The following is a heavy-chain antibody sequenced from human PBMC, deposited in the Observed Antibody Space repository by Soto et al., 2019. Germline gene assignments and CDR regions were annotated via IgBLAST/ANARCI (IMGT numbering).Heavy chain of an antibody. CDR1: GGTFSSYA. J-gene: IGHJ5*02. CDR3: ASSNWNQHWFDP. D-gene: IGHD1-1*01. Sequence: GASVKVSCKASGGTFSSYAISWVRQAPGQGLEWMGGIIPIFGTTNYAQKFQGRVTITADESTSTAYMELSSLRSEDTAVYYCASSNWNQHWFDPWGQGTLVTVSS. V-gene: IGHV1-69*13. CDR2: IIPIFGTT.